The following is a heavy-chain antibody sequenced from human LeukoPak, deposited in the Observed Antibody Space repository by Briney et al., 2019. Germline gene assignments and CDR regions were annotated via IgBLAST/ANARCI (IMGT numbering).Heavy chain of an antibody. CDR3: ARAFVGWQRLETQPNWFDP. V-gene: IGHV3-21*01. Sequence: PGGSLRLSCAASGFTFSSYSMNWVRQAPGKRLEWVSSISSSSSYIYYADSVKGRFTISRDNAKNSLYLQMNSLRAEDTAVYYCARAFVGWQRLETQPNWFDPWGQGTLVTVSS. D-gene: IGHD2-15*01. CDR1: GFTFSSYS. CDR2: ISSSSSYI. J-gene: IGHJ5*02.